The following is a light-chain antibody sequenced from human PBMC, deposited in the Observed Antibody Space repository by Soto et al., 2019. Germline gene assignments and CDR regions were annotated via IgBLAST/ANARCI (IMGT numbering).Light chain of an antibody. Sequence: QSVLTQPASVSGAPGQSIPISCIGTNSDVNYVSWHQQHPGKAPKLMIYEVINRSSGVSTRFSGSKSGNTASLTISGLQAEDEADYYCSSSTSSNTFVFGTGTKVTVL. CDR2: EVI. CDR1: NSDVNY. J-gene: IGLJ1*01. V-gene: IGLV2-14*01. CDR3: SSSTSSNTFV.